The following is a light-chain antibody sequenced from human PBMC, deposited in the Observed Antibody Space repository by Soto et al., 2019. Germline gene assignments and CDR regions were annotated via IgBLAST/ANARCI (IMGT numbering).Light chain of an antibody. CDR1: SSDVGTYNY. CDR3: CSYAGSPRYV. CDR2: DVS. V-gene: IGLV2-11*01. Sequence: QSALTQPRSVSGSPGQSVTISCTGTSSDVGTYNYVSWYQQHPGKAPKVMIYDVSERPSGVPDRFSGSKSSNTASLTISGLHAEDEADYYCCSYAGSPRYVFGTGTKLTVL. J-gene: IGLJ1*01.